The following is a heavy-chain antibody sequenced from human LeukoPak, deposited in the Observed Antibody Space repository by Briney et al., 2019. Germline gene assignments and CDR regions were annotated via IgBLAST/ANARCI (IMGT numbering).Heavy chain of an antibody. CDR2: INHSGST. D-gene: IGHD3-3*01. Sequence: PSETLSLTCAVYGGSLSGYYWSWIRQPPGKGLEWIGEINHSGSTNYNPSLKSRVTISVDTSKNQFSLKLSSVTAADTAVYYCARDLGGYYFDYWGQGTLVTVSS. V-gene: IGHV4-34*01. CDR3: ARDLGGYYFDY. CDR1: GGSLSGYY. J-gene: IGHJ4*02.